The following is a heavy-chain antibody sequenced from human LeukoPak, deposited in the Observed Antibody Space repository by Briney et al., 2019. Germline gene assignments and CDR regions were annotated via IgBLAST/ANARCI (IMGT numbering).Heavy chain of an antibody. CDR3: ARSLRNGYSYGYIDY. Sequence: SETLSLTCAVYGGSFSGYYWSWIRQPPGKGLEWIGEINHSGSTNYNLSLKSRVTISVDTSKNQFSLKLSSVTAADTAVYYCARSLRNGYSYGYIDYWGQGTLVTVSS. CDR2: INHSGST. D-gene: IGHD5-18*01. J-gene: IGHJ4*02. CDR1: GGSFSGYY. V-gene: IGHV4-34*01.